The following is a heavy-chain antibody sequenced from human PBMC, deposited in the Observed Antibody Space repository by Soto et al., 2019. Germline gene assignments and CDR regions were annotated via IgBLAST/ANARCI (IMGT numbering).Heavy chain of an antibody. J-gene: IGHJ4*02. CDR2: ISSDGTST. Sequence: PVGSLRLSCAASGFTFSIYWMHWVRQVPGTGPVWVSRISSDGTSTAYADSVKGRFTISRDNAKNTLSLQMDSLRAEDTAVYSCVRGAPFDYWGQGAQVTVSS. CDR3: VRGAPFDY. V-gene: IGHV3-74*01. CDR1: GFTFSIYW.